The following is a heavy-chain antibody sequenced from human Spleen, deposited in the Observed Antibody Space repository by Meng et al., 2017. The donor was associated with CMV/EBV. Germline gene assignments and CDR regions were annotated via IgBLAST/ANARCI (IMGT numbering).Heavy chain of an antibody. V-gene: IGHV3-48*04. J-gene: IGHJ6*02. Sequence: GGSLRLSCRGSGFTFSRYWMSWVRQAPGKGLEWVSYISGRSAVIYYADSVKGRFIISRDNANNSLSLQMNSLRAEDTAVYYCARARPPTGNWEDYYYYYGMDVWGQGTTVTVSS. CDR1: GFTFSRYW. CDR2: ISGRSAVI. CDR3: ARARPPTGNWEDYYYYYGMDV. D-gene: IGHD3-9*01.